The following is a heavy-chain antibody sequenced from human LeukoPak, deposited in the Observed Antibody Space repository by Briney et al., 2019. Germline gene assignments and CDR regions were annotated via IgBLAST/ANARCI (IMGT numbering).Heavy chain of an antibody. D-gene: IGHD3-22*01. CDR1: GDSISSYY. J-gene: IGHJ5*02. CDR3: ARHSTDYYDSSGYYLRWFDP. CDR2: IYSSGST. V-gene: IGHV4-59*08. Sequence: SETLSLTCTVSGDSISSYYWSWIRQPPGKGLEWIGYIYSSGSTNYNPSLKNRVTISVDTSKNQLSLKLSSVTAADTAVYYCARHSTDYYDSSGYYLRWFDPWGQGTLVTVSS.